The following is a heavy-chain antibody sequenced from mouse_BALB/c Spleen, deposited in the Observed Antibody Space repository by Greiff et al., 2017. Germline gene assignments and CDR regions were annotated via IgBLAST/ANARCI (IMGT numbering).Heavy chain of an antibody. CDR2: ISDGGSYT. D-gene: IGHD1-1*01. CDR1: GFTFSDYY. V-gene: IGHV5-4*02. Sequence: DVKLVESGGGLVKPGGSLKLSCAASGFTFSDYYMYWVRQTPEKRLEWVATISDGGSYTYYPDSVKGRFTISRDNAKNNLYLQMSSLKSEDTAMYYCAHSYYGSRETLAYWGQGTLVTVAA. CDR3: AHSYYGSRETLAY. J-gene: IGHJ3*01.